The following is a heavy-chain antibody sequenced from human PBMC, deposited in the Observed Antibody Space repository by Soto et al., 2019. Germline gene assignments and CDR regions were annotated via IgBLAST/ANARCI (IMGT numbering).Heavy chain of an antibody. CDR2: IYYTGNT. V-gene: IGHV4-39*01. D-gene: IGHD3-22*01. CDR1: GGSVSSGSYY. J-gene: IGHJ4*02. CDR3: ARLQYYDSSGYYFLRLPYFDY. Sequence: QLQLQESGPGLVKPSETLSLTCTVSGGSVSSGSYYWGWIRQPPGKGLEWIANIYYTGNTYYNQSLKSRVTISVDTSKNPFSLRLTSVTAADTAVYYCARLQYYDSSGYYFLRLPYFDYWGPGTLVTGSS.